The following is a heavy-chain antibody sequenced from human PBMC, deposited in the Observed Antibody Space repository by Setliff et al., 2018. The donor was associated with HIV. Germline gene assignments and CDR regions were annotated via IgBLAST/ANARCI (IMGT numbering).Heavy chain of an antibody. CDR2: TTPLLGTT. Sequence: GASVKVSCKASGNTFSSYGITWVRQAPGQGLEWMGGTTPLLGTTNYAQKLQGRVTMTTDTSTSTAYMELRSLRSDDTAVYYCARGGRYVGSGSSYIDYWGQGTLVTVSS. CDR1: GNTFSSYG. J-gene: IGHJ4*02. V-gene: IGHV1-18*01. CDR3: ARGGRYVGSGSSYIDY. D-gene: IGHD3-10*01.